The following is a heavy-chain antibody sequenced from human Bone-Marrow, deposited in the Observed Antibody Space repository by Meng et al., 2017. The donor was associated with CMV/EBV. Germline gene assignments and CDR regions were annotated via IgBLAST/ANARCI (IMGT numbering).Heavy chain of an antibody. J-gene: IGHJ6*02. Sequence: SETLSLTCTVSGGSISSSSYYWGWIRQPPGKGLEWIGSIYYSGSTYYNPSLKSRVTISVDTSKNQFSLKLSSVTAADTAVYYCARLMTTVTEADVPRASTGTIYYYYGMDVCGQGTTVTVSS. CDR1: GGSISSSSYY. V-gene: IGHV4-39*01. CDR2: IYYSGST. D-gene: IGHD4-17*01. CDR3: ARLMTTVTEADVPRASTGTIYYYYGMDV.